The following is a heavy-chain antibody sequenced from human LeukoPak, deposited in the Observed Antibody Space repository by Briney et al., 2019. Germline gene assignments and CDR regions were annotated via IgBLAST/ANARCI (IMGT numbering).Heavy chain of an antibody. D-gene: IGHD2-2*01. CDR2: ISSASSYI. Sequence: GGSMRLSCAASGFTFSDYSMRWVRQAPGKVLESVSSISSASSYIYYADSVKGRFTISRDNAKNSLYLQMDSLRDEDTAVYYCARGAQIVVAPAAQARPGPSGVDYWGQGILVTVSS. V-gene: IGHV3-21*01. CDR3: ARGAQIVVAPAAQARPGPSGVDY. J-gene: IGHJ4*02. CDR1: GFTFSDYS.